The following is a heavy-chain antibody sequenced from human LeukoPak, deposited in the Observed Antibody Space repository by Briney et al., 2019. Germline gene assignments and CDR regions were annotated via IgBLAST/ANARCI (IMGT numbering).Heavy chain of an antibody. V-gene: IGHV4-38-2*02. J-gene: IGHJ4*02. D-gene: IGHD3-3*01. CDR3: ARDERFTIFGVVISGNYYFDY. CDR1: GYSISSGYY. CDR2: IYHSGST. Sequence: PSETLSLTCAVSGYSISSGYYWGWIRQPPGKGLEWIGSIYHSGSTYYNPSLKSRVTISVDTSKNQFSLKLSSLTAADTAVYYCARDERFTIFGVVISGNYYFDYWGQGTLVTVSS.